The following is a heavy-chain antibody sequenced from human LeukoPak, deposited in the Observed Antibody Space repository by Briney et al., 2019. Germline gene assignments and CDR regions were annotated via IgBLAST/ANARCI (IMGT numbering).Heavy chain of an antibody. J-gene: IGHJ4*02. V-gene: IGHV3-23*01. CDR1: GLTFSNYA. CDR2: ISSSGGST. D-gene: IGHD4-17*01. CDR3: AKNGDPGY. Sequence: PGGSPRLSCAASGLTFSNYAVSWVRQAPEKGLEWVSAISSSGGSTYCADSVKGRFPISRDNSKNTLHLHMNSLRAEDTAVYYCAKNGDPGYWGQGTLVTVSS.